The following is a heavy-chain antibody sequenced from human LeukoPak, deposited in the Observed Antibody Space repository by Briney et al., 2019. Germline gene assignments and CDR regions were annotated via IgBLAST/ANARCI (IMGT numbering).Heavy chain of an antibody. Sequence: GGSLRLSCAASGFNLSDYPMNWVRQAPGKGLEWVSSMSRGGSYIYYADSVKGRFTISGDNAKNSLYLQMNSLRAEDTAVYYCARMRRGFDYWGQGTLVTVSS. CDR3: ARMRRGFDY. J-gene: IGHJ4*02. CDR2: MSRGGSYI. D-gene: IGHD3-16*01. V-gene: IGHV3-21*01. CDR1: GFNLSDYP.